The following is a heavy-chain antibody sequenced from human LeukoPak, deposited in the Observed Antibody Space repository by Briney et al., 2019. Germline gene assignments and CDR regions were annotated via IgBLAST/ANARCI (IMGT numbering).Heavy chain of an antibody. CDR2: IGAGGTFT. CDR1: GFTFSSYA. D-gene: IGHD4-11*01. V-gene: IGHV3-23*01. J-gene: IGHJ4*02. CDR3: GREGGNYVYDY. Sequence: AGGSLRLSCTASGFTFSSYAMNWVRQAPGKGLEWVSGIGAGGTFTYYADSVKGRFTIFRDNSRNTLYLQVNSLRADDTAVFYCGREGGNYVYDYWGQGTLVTVSS.